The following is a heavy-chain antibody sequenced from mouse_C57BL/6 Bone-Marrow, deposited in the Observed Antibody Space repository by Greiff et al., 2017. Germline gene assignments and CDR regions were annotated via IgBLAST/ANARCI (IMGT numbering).Heavy chain of an antibody. CDR3: ARALITTVVADWYFDV. CDR2: ISYDGSN. V-gene: IGHV3-6*01. D-gene: IGHD1-1*01. CDR1: GYSITSGYY. J-gene: IGHJ1*03. Sequence: EVKLVESGPGLVKPSQSLSLTCSVTGYSITSGYYWNWIRQFPGNKLEWMGYISYDGSNNYNPSLKNRISITRDTSKNQFFLKLNSVTTEDTATYYCARALITTVVADWYFDVWGTGTTVTVSS.